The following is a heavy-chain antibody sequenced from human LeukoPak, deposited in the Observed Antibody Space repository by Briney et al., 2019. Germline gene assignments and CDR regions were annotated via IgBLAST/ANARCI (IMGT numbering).Heavy chain of an antibody. CDR3: ASLMLGYCSGGSCYSDAFDI. J-gene: IGHJ3*02. Sequence: GSLRLSFAASGFPFRSYAMQWGRPAPGKGVGGGAVISYDGSNKYYSDSVKGRFTISRDNSKNTLYLQMNSLRAEDTAVYYCASLMLGYCSGGSCYSDAFDIWGQGTMVTVSS. CDR1: GFPFRSYA. D-gene: IGHD2-15*01. CDR2: ISYDGSNK. V-gene: IGHV3-30*04.